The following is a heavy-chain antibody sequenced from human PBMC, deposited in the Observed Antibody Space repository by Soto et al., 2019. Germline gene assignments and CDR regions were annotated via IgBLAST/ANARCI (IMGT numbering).Heavy chain of an antibody. V-gene: IGHV3-33*01. CDR3: ARHDDYGDNGFDY. CDR2: ILDDGSDQ. CDR1: GFTFSRYG. D-gene: IGHD4-17*01. Sequence: QVQLVESGGGVVQPGRSLRLSCAASGFTFSRYGMHWVRQAPGKGLEWVAVILDDGSDQNYVDSVKGRLTISRDNSKNSLYLQMNSLTAEDTAVYYCARHDDYGDNGFDYWGQGTLVTVSS. J-gene: IGHJ4*02.